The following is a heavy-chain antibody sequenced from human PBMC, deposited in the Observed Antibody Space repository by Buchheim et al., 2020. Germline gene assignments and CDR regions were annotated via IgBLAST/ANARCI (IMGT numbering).Heavy chain of an antibody. CDR3: ASTCSSTSCYSTYGMDV. J-gene: IGHJ6*02. D-gene: IGHD2-2*01. V-gene: IGHV3-48*04. Sequence: EVQLVESGGGLVQPGGSLRLSCAASGFTFSSYSMNWVRQAPGKGLEWVSYISNSSSTIYYADSVEGRFTISRDNAKNSLYLQMNSLRAEDTAVYYCASTCSSTSCYSTYGMDVWDQGTT. CDR1: GFTFSSYS. CDR2: ISNSSSTI.